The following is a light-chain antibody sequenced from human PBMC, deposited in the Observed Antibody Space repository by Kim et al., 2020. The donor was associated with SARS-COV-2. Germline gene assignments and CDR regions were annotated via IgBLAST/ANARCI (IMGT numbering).Light chain of an antibody. CDR3: SSYTSSSTLEWV. J-gene: IGLJ3*02. Sequence: SITISCTGTSSDVGGYNYVSWYQQHPGKAPKLMIYDVSNRTSGVSNRFSGSKSGNTASLTISGLQAEDEADYYCSSYTSSSTLEWVFGGGTKLTVL. V-gene: IGLV2-14*03. CDR1: SSDVGGYNY. CDR2: DVS.